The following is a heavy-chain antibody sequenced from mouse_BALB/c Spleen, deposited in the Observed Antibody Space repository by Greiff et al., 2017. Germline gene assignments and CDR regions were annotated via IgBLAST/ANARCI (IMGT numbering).Heavy chain of an antibody. D-gene: IGHD1-2*01. CDR3: ARRGYYGYPPWFAY. Sequence: VQLQQSGPELVKPGASVKIPCKASGYTFTDYNMDWVKQSHGKSLEWIGDINPNNGGTIYNQKFKGKATLTVDKSSSTAYMELRSLTSEDTAVYYCARRGYYGYPPWFAYWGQGTLVTVSA. CDR2: INPNNGGT. CDR1: GYTFTDYN. V-gene: IGHV1-18*01. J-gene: IGHJ3*01.